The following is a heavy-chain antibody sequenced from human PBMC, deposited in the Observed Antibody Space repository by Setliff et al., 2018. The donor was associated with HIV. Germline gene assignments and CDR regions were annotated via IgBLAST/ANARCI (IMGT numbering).Heavy chain of an antibody. Sequence: GASEKVSCTASGISFSSYPISWVRQAPGQGLEWMGVFIPILGKVHYAQKFQGRVTITADESTSTAYMGLSSLKSEDTAVYYCARGGAVELWFRYFDFWGQGTLVTVSS. CDR3: ARGGAVELWFRYFDF. J-gene: IGHJ4*02. CDR1: GISFSSYP. V-gene: IGHV1-69*10. CDR2: FIPILGKV. D-gene: IGHD3-16*02.